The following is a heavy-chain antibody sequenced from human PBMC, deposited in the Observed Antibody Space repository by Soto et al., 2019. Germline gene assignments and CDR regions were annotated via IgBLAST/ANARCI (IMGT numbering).Heavy chain of an antibody. CDR1: GYTFTSYA. CDR3: AKDFDYYYYAMDV. CDR2: INAGNGNT. D-gene: IGHD3-3*01. V-gene: IGHV1-3*01. J-gene: IGHJ6*02. Sequence: QVRLVQSGAEMKKPGASVKGSCKASGYTFTSYAIHWVRQAPGQTLEWMGWINAGNGNTKYSEKFQGRVTITRDASATTAYMELSSLISEDTAVYYCAKDFDYYYYAMDVWGQGTTVTVSS.